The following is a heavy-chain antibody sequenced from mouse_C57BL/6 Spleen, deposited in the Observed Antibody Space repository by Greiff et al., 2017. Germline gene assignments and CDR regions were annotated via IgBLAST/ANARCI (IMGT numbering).Heavy chain of an antibody. CDR1: GFTFSDYG. Sequence: DVKLVESGGGLVKPGGSLKLSCAASGFTFSDYGMHWVRQAPEKGLEWVAYISSGSSTIYYADTVKGRFTISRDNAKNTLFLQMTSLWSEETAMYYCARPWFAYWGQGTLVTVSA. V-gene: IGHV5-17*01. CDR2: ISSGSSTI. CDR3: ARPWFAY. J-gene: IGHJ3*01.